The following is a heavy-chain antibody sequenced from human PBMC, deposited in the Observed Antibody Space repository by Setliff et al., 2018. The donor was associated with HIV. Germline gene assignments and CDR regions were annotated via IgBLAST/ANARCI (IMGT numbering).Heavy chain of an antibody. D-gene: IGHD3-22*01. V-gene: IGHV4-38-2*01. Sequence: SETLSLTCAVSGYSISTAYYWAWIRQSPGKGLEWIGGFHHSGSAHYNPSLKSRVTISGQTSKNQFSLTLASVTAADPAIYYCARQGGGCYYGGSDYYTGNGFDMWGQGTMVTVSS. J-gene: IGHJ3*02. CDR1: GYSISTAYY. CDR3: ARQGGGCYYGGSDYYTGNGFDM. CDR2: FHHSGSA.